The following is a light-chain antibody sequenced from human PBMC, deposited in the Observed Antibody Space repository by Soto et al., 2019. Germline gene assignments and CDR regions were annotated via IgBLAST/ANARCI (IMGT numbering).Light chain of an antibody. CDR2: GSS. CDR3: QQFADSLPAFT. CDR1: QSVSSKY. V-gene: IGKV3-20*01. J-gene: IGKJ2*01. Sequence: ESVMTQSPGTLSLSPGERATLSCRASQSVSSKYLNWYQQKPGQAPRLLSFGSSIRATGIPDRFSGSRSGAYFTLTISRLEPEDFAVYYCQQFADSLPAFTFGQGTKLEI.